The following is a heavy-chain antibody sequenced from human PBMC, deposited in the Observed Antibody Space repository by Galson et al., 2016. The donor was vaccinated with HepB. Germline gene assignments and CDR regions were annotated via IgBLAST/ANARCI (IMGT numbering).Heavy chain of an antibody. V-gene: IGHV3-23*01. D-gene: IGHD3-10*01. J-gene: IGHJ4*02. CDR1: GFTSSTYA. Sequence: SLRLSCAASGFTSSTYAMSWVRQAPGKGLEWVSAISGSGGSTNYADSVKGRFTISRDKFKNTLYLQMNSLRAEDTALYYCAIDLRVPADYGSGSYWGQGTLVTVSS. CDR3: AIDLRVPADYGSGSY. CDR2: ISGSGGST.